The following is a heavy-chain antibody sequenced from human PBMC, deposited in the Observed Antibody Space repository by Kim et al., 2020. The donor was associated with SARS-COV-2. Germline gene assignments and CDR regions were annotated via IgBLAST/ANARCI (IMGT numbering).Heavy chain of an antibody. CDR1: GGSFSGYY. J-gene: IGHJ5*02. V-gene: IGHV4-34*01. D-gene: IGHD4-17*01. CDR2: INHSGST. Sequence: SETLSLTCAVYGGSFSGYYWSWIRQPPGKGLEWIGEINHSGSTNYNPSLKSRVTISVDTSKNQFSLKLSSVTAADTAVYYCARGGTPMTTVTHNWFDPWGQGALVTVSP. CDR3: ARGGTPMTTVTHNWFDP.